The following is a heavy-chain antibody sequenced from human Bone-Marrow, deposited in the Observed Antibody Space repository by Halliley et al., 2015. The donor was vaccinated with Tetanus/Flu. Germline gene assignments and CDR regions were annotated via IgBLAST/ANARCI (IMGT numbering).Heavy chain of an antibody. Sequence: WIGNIEYRGDTSYNPSLKSRVTISVDTSKNQFSLKLTSVTSADSAVYYCARRDSSSWYAWFDPWGPGTRVTVSS. CDR3: ARRDSSSWYAWFDP. CDR2: IEYRGDT. D-gene: IGHD6-13*01. J-gene: IGHJ5*02. V-gene: IGHV4-39*01.